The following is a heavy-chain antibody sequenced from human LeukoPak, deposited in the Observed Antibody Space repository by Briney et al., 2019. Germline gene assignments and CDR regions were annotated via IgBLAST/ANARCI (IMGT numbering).Heavy chain of an antibody. CDR1: GFTFSSYA. Sequence: PGGSLRLSCAASGFTFSSYAMSWVRQAPGKGLEWVSAISGSGGSTYYADSVKGRFTISRDNSKNTLYLQMNSLRAEDTAVYYCAKHAYYYDSSGYYLPYLDYWGQGTLVTVSS. J-gene: IGHJ4*02. D-gene: IGHD3-22*01. CDR2: ISGSGGST. V-gene: IGHV3-23*01. CDR3: AKHAYYYDSSGYYLPYLDY.